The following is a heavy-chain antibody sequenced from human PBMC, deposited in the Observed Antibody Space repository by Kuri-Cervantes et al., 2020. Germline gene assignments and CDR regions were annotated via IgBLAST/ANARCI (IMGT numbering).Heavy chain of an antibody. V-gene: IGHV4-59*12. D-gene: IGHD2-8*01. Sequence: SETLPLTCTVSGGSISSYYWSWIRQPPGKGLEWIGYIYYSGSTNYNPSLKSRVTISVDTSKNQFSLKLSSVTAADTAVFYCARGLAGVNQRTYYDSWGQGTLVTVSS. CDR2: IYYSGST. CDR1: GGSISSYY. CDR3: ARGLAGVNQRTYYDS. J-gene: IGHJ4*02.